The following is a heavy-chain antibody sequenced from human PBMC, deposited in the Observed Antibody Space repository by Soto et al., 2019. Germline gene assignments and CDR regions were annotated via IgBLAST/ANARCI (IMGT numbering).Heavy chain of an antibody. J-gene: IGHJ6*02. CDR2: AFHTGGT. CDR3: AREGAAPYYYYGMDV. CDR1: NDSIRRYY. V-gene: IGHV4-59*01. Sequence: SETLSLTCTVSNDSIRRYYWSWIRQPPGRGLEWIGYAFHTGGTNYNPSLKSRVTISVDSSKSQFALKLTSVTAADTAVYYCAREGAAPYYYYGMDVWGQGTTVT. D-gene: IGHD6-6*01.